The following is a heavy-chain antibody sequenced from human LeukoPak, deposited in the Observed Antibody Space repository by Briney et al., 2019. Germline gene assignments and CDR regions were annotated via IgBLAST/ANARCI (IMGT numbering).Heavy chain of an antibody. Sequence: TLSLTCTVSGDSISSVKNYWSWVRQHPGKGLELIGYIYYSGSTYYNPSLKSRVTLSVDTSKKQFSLKLSSVTAADTAVYFCSRQNITAWYFDLWGGGHPVTVSS. J-gene: IGHJ2*01. D-gene: IGHD2/OR15-2a*01. CDR3: SRQNITAWYFDL. CDR1: GDSISSVKNY. V-gene: IGHV4-31*03. CDR2: IYYSGST.